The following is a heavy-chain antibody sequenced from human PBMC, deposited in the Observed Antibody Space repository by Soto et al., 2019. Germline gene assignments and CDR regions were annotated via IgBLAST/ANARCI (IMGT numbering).Heavy chain of an antibody. V-gene: IGHV3-21*01. J-gene: IGHJ3*02. Sequence: EVQLVESGGGLVKPGGSLRLSCAASGFTFSSYSMNWVRQAPGKGLEWVSSISSSSSYIYYADSVKGRFTISRDNAKNSKYQQMTGLRAEDTAVYYCARSGPKTTVTIDAFDIWGQGTMVTVSS. CDR1: GFTFSSYS. CDR3: ARSGPKTTVTIDAFDI. D-gene: IGHD4-17*01. CDR2: ISSSSSYI.